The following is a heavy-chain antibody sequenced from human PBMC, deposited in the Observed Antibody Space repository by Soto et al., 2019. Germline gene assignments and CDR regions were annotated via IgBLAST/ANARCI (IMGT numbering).Heavy chain of an antibody. J-gene: IGHJ3*02. CDR3: AHSDYIWGSYRSSDAFDI. V-gene: IGHV2-5*02. D-gene: IGHD3-16*02. CDR1: SLSTRGVG. CDR2: IYWDDDK. Sequence: SLSTRGVGVGWIRQPPGKALEWLALIYWDDDKRYSPSLESRLTITKDTSKNQVVLTMTNMDPVDTATYYCAHSDYIWGSYRSSDAFDIWGQGTMVTVSS.